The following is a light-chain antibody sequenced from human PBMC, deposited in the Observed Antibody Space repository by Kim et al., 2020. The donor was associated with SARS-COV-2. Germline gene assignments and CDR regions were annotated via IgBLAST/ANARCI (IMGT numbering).Light chain of an antibody. CDR1: QSISRK. Sequence: ETVMTQSPATLSVSPGERATLSCRASQSISRKLAWYQQKPGQAPRLLIFDASTRDTDTPARFSGSGSGTEFTLTISTLQSEDFAVYYCQQFNSWPLTFGGGTKLEIK. J-gene: IGKJ4*01. CDR2: DAS. CDR3: QQFNSWPLT. V-gene: IGKV3D-15*01.